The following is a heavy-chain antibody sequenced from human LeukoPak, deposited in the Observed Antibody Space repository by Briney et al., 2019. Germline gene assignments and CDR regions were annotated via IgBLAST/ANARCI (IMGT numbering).Heavy chain of an antibody. CDR1: RFTFSSYG. V-gene: IGHV3-30*02. CDR3: AKDRCSNGVGCYYYYMDV. CDR2: IQYDGSNG. J-gene: IGHJ6*03. D-gene: IGHD2-8*01. Sequence: PGGSLRLSCAASRFTFSSYGMHWVRQAPGKRLEWVAYIQYDGSNGQYADSVKGRFSISRDSSKNILYLQMNSLRAEDTAVYYCAKDRCSNGVGCYYYYMDVWGKGTTVTISS.